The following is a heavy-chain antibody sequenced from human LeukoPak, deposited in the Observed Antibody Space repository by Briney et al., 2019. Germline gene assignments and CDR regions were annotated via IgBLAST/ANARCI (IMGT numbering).Heavy chain of an antibody. V-gene: IGHV1-2*02. CDR2: INPNSGGT. CDR3: ARDSRGSGFFDY. D-gene: IGHD3-22*01. Sequence: ASVKVSCKASGYTFTGYYMHWVRQAPGQGLEWMGWINPNSGGTNYAQKFQGRVTMTRDTSISTGYMDLSRLRSDDTAVYYCARDSRGSGFFDYWGQGTLVNVSS. CDR1: GYTFTGYY. J-gene: IGHJ4*02.